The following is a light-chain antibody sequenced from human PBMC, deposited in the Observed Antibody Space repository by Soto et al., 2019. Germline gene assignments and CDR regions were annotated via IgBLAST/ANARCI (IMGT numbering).Light chain of an antibody. V-gene: IGKV1-33*01. J-gene: IGKJ5*01. CDR3: QQYDNLPIT. Sequence: DIQMTQFPSTLSGSVGARVTITCRSSQTFSSWLAWYQQKPGKAPKLLIYDASNLETGVPSRFSGSGSGTDFTFTISSLQPEDIATYYCQQYDNLPITFGQGTRLEIK. CDR2: DAS. CDR1: QTFSSW.